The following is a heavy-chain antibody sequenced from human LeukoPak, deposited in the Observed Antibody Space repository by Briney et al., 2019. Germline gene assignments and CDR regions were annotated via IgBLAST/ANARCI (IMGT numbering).Heavy chain of an antibody. CDR2: IYYSGST. Sequence: SETLSLTCTVSGGSISSSSYYWGWIRQPPGKGLEWIGSIYYSGSTYYNPSLKSRVTISVDTSKNQFSLKLSSVTAADTAVYYCARHVSGGWGNYYYYGMDVWGQGTTVTVSS. V-gene: IGHV4-39*01. J-gene: IGHJ6*02. CDR1: GGSISSSSYY. D-gene: IGHD6-19*01. CDR3: ARHVSGGWGNYYYYGMDV.